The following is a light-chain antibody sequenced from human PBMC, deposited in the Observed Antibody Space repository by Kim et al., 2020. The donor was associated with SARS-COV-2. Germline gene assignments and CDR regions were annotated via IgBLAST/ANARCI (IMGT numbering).Light chain of an antibody. V-gene: IGKV3-20*01. CDR1: QGATRNK. Sequence: SPGERATVPRRASQGATRNKLAWYQQKPGQTPRLRIYDAYIRATSIPDRFSGSGAGTDFTLTSSRLEPENFAVYYCQQFAGSPLYSFGQGTKLEI. CDR3: QQFAGSPLYS. CDR2: DAY. J-gene: IGKJ2*03.